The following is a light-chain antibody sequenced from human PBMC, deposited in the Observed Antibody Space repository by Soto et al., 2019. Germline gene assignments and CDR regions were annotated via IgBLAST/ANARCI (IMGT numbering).Light chain of an antibody. J-gene: IGKJ4*01. CDR1: QGVSSW. CDR3: QQADRLPLT. CDR2: RAS. Sequence: DIQMTQSPSSVSASVGDRVTITCRASQGVSSWLAWYQQKPGKTPSLLIHRASSLQSGVPSRFSGSGSGTDFTLTISSLQPEDFATYYCQQADRLPLTFGGGTKVDIK. V-gene: IGKV1D-12*01.